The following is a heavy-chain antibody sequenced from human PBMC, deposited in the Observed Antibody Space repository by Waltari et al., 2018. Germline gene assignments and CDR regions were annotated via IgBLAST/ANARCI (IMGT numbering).Heavy chain of an antibody. J-gene: IGHJ4*02. Sequence: HVQLAQSAAEVMKPGSSVKVSCKASVGNFSSYAISWVRPAPGQGLEWMGGISPILGIANYAQKFQGRVTITADKSTSTAYMELSSLRSEDTAVYYCARERDGYARGDFDYWGQGTLVTVSS. CDR3: ARERDGYARGDFDY. D-gene: IGHD5-12*01. V-gene: IGHV1-69*10. CDR2: ISPILGIA. CDR1: VGNFSSYA.